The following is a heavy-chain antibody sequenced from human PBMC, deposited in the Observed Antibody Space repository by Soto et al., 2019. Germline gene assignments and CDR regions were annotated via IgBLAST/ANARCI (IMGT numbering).Heavy chain of an antibody. J-gene: IGHJ4*02. CDR2: IYAAGGST. Sequence: EVQLLESGGGLVQPGESLRLSCVGSGFTFSTYAMSWVRQAPGKGLEWVSTIYAAGGSTYYADSVKGRFTISRDNYKDTLYLQMNSLRAEDTAVYYCATATLVSGREDHWGQGTLVTVSS. V-gene: IGHV3-23*01. D-gene: IGHD1-26*01. CDR3: ATATLVSGREDH. CDR1: GFTFSTYA.